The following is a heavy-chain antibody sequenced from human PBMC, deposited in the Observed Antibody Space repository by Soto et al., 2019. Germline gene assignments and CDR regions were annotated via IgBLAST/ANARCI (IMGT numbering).Heavy chain of an antibody. V-gene: IGHV3-30*18. CDR3: AKVIRADSTSSNFYYYSGLDV. D-gene: IGHD6-6*01. CDR2: ISNNGINK. J-gene: IGHJ6*02. Sequence: QVQLVKSGGGAVQPGRSLRLSCAASGFTFRTYGMHWVRQAPGKGLEWLAVISNNGINKYYADSVKGRFTISRDNSRDTLFLQMNSLRGEDTAIYYCAKVIRADSTSSNFYYYSGLDVWGQGTTVTVS. CDR1: GFTFRTYG.